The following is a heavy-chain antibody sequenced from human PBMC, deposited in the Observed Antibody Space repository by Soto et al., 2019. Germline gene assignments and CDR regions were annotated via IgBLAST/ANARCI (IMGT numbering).Heavy chain of an antibody. J-gene: IGHJ4*02. CDR3: ARGLGLYYFDY. CDR1: GYTFASYA. V-gene: IGHV1-3*01. Sequence: ASVKVSSKAPGYTFASYAMHWVRQAPGQRLEWMGWINAGNGNTKYSQKFQGRVTITRDTSASTAYMELSSLRSEDTAVYYCARGLGLYYFDYWGQGTLVTVSS. CDR2: INAGNGNT. D-gene: IGHD1-26*01.